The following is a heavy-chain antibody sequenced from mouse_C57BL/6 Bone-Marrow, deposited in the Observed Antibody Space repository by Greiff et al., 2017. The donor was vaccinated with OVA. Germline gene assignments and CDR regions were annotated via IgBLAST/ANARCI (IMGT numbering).Heavy chain of an antibody. J-gene: IGHJ4*01. CDR3: ARSPYDSIYAMDY. D-gene: IGHD2-5*01. CDR1: GYTLTDYN. V-gene: IGHV1-18*01. CDR2: VNPNNGGT. Sequence: EVKLVVSGPELVKPGASVKMPCKASGYTLTDYNMDWGKLSHGTSHEWIGDVNPNNGGTIYNQKFKGKATLTVDKSSSTAYLELRSVTSEDTAVYYCARSPYDSIYAMDYWGQGTSVTVSS.